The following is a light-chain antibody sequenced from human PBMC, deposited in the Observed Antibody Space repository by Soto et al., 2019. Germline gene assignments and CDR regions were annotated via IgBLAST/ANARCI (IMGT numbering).Light chain of an antibody. J-gene: IGLJ2*01. Sequence: QSVLTQPPSASGTPGQRVTISCSESSSNIGSNTVIWYQQLPGTAPKLLIYSNNQRPSGVPDRVSGSKSGTSASLAISGLQSEDEADYYCAAWDDSLNGVVFGGGTKLTVL. V-gene: IGLV1-44*01. CDR3: AAWDDSLNGVV. CDR1: SSNIGSNT. CDR2: SNN.